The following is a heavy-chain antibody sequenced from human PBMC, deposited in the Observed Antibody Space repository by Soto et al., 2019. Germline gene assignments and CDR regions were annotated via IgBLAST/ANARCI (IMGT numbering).Heavy chain of an antibody. J-gene: IGHJ3*02. CDR1: GGTFSSYA. CDR2: IIPIFGTA. D-gene: IGHD7-27*01. Sequence: VQLVQSGAEVKKPGSSVKVSCKASGGTFSSYAISWVRQAPGQGLEWMGGIIPIFGTANYAQKFQGRVTITADESTSTAYMELSSLRSEDTAVYYCARDHPNTRSWADAFDIWGQGTMVTVSS. CDR3: ARDHPNTRSWADAFDI. V-gene: IGHV1-69*01.